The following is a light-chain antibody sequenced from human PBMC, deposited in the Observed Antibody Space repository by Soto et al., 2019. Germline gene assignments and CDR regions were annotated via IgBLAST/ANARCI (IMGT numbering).Light chain of an antibody. V-gene: IGLV2-14*01. CDR1: SSDVGGYNY. CDR2: AVS. J-gene: IGLJ7*01. CDR3: SSYTSSSTLL. Sequence: QSALTQPASVSGSPGQSITISCTGTSSDVGGYNYVSWYQQHPGKAPKLMIYAVSNRPSGVSNRFSGSKSGNTASLTISGLQAEDEADHYCSSYTSSSTLLFGGGTQLTVL.